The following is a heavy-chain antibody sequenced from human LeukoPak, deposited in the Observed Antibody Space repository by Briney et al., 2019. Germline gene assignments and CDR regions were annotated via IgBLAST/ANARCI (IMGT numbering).Heavy chain of an antibody. CDR2: IYYSGNT. D-gene: IGHD4-17*01. CDR1: GDSISTSNSY. CDR3: ARHYYGDYVDY. V-gene: IGHV4-39*01. Sequence: SETLSLTCTVSGDSISTSNSYWGWIRQPPGKGLEWIGSIYYSGNTYYNASLKSRVTISVDTSKNQFSLKLSSVTAADTAVYYCARHYYGDYVDYWGQGTLVTVSS. J-gene: IGHJ4*02.